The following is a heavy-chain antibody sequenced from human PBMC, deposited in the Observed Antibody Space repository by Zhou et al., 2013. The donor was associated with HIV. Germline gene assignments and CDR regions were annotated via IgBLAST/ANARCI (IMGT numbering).Heavy chain of an antibody. CDR3: VRDHYETTGYIAFDF. CDR1: GYIFTSYG. J-gene: IGHJ3*01. CDR2: ISGHSGDT. Sequence: QVQLVQSGGEVKMPGASVKVSCKASGYIFTSYGISWVRQSPGQGPEWVGWISGHSGDTKYVQKFQGRVTMTTDTSTNTAYMEVRSLRSDDTAVYYCVRDHYETTGYIAFDFWGQGTVVSVSS. V-gene: IGHV1-18*01. D-gene: IGHD3-22*01.